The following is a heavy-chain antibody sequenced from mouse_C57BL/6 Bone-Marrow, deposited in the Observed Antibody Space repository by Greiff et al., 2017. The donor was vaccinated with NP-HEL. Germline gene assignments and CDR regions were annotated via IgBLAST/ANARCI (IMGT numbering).Heavy chain of an antibody. J-gene: IGHJ2*01. V-gene: IGHV5-6*01. D-gene: IGHD3-3*01. CDR1: GFTFSSYG. CDR3: ARHGDYYGDY. CDR2: ISSGGSYT. Sequence: EVQVVESGGDLVKPGGSLKLSCAASGFTFSSYGMSWVRQTPDKRLEWVATISSGGSYTYYPDSVKGRFTISRDNAKNTLYLQMSSLKSEDTAMYYCARHGDYYGDYWGQGTTLTVSS.